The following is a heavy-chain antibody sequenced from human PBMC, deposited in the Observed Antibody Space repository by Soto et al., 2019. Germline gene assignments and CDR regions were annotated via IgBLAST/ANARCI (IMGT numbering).Heavy chain of an antibody. D-gene: IGHD2-15*01. Sequence: PGGSLRLSCAASGFTFSSYSMNWVRQAPGKGLEWVSYISSSSSTIYYADSVKGRFTISRDNAKNSLYLQMNSLRAEDTAVYYYAREFVVAGLNYGMDVRGQGTTVTVSS. CDR2: ISSSSSTI. V-gene: IGHV3-48*01. CDR3: AREFVVAGLNYGMDV. J-gene: IGHJ6*02. CDR1: GFTFSSYS.